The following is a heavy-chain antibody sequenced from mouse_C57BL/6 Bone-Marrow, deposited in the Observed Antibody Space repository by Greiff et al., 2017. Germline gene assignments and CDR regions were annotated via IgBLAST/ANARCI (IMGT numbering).Heavy chain of an antibody. CDR2: IDPENGDT. CDR1: GFNIKDDY. D-gene: IGHD1-1*01. CDR3: TTEDYYGSSWFAY. Sequence: VHVKQSGAELVRPGASVKLSCTASGFNIKDDYMHWVQQRPEQGLEWIGWIDPENGDTEYASMFPGKATITADTSSHTAYLQLSSLTSEDTAVYYCTTEDYYGSSWFAYWGQGTLVTVSA. J-gene: IGHJ3*01. V-gene: IGHV14-4*01.